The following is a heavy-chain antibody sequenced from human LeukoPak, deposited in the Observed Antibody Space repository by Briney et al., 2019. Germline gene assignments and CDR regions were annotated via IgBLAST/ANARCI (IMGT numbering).Heavy chain of an antibody. D-gene: IGHD2-15*01. V-gene: IGHV3-33*06. CDR1: GLTFSNYG. J-gene: IGHJ4*02. Sequence: PGGSLRLSCAASGLTFSNYGMHWVRQAPGKGLEWVAVIWYDGSNKYYADSVKGRFTISRDNFKNTLYLEMNILRADDTAVYYCANHCSGGSCYPYWGQGTLVTVS. CDR2: IWYDGSNK. CDR3: ANHCSGGSCYPY.